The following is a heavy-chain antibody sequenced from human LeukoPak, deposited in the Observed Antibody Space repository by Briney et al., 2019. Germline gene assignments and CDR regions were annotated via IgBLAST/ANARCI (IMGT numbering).Heavy chain of an antibody. CDR3: VIERVTTFVFDS. V-gene: IGHV4-34*01. D-gene: IGHD3-3*01. CDR1: GGSFSGYY. CDR2: INHSGST. J-gene: IGHJ3*02. Sequence: PSETLSLTCAVYGGSFSGYYWSWIRQPPGKGLEWIGEINHSGSTNYNPSLKSRVTISVDTSKNQFSLKLSSVTAADTAVYYCVIERVTTFVFDSWGQGTMVTVSS.